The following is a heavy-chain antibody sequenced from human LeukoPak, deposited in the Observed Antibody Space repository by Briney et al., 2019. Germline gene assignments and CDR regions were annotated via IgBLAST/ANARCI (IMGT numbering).Heavy chain of an antibody. Sequence: PGGSLRLSCAASGFTFSSYGMHWVRQAPGKGLEWVAFIRYDGSNKYYADSVKGRFTISRDNSKNTLYLQMNSLRAEDTAVYYCAKDAAADYYYYYMDVWGKGTTVTVSS. CDR3: AKDAAADYYYYYMDV. D-gene: IGHD2-15*01. CDR2: IRYDGSNK. CDR1: GFTFSSYG. J-gene: IGHJ6*03. V-gene: IGHV3-30*02.